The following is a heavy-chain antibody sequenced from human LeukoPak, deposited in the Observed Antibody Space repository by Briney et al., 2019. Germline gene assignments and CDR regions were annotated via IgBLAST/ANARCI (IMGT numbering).Heavy chain of an antibody. CDR2: ISSSGSTI. Sequence: GGSLRLSCAASGFTFSDYYMSWIRQTPGKGLEWVSYISSSGSTIYYADSVKGRFTISRDNAKNSLYLQMNSLRAEDTAVYYCVSGSSIWRRDYWGQGTLVTVSS. CDR1: GFTFSDYY. J-gene: IGHJ4*02. V-gene: IGHV3-11*01. CDR3: VSGSSIWRRDY. D-gene: IGHD1-26*01.